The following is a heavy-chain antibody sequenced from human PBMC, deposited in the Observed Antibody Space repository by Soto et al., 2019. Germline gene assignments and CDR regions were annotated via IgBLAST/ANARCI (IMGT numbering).Heavy chain of an antibody. V-gene: IGHV4-59*12. J-gene: IGHJ6*02. Sequence: SETLSLTCTVSGGSISSYYWSWIRQPPGKGLEWIGYIYYSGSTNYNPSLKSRVTISIDTSKRQYSLNLSSVTAADTAVYYCARGKGETSGWYGGAWRAQYYNGMDVWGQGTTVTVSS. D-gene: IGHD6-19*01. CDR3: ARGKGETSGWYGGAWRAQYYNGMDV. CDR2: IYYSGST. CDR1: GGSISSYY.